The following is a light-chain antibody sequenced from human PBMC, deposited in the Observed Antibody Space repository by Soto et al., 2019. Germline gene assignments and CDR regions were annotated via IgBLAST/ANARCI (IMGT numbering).Light chain of an antibody. Sequence: DIVMTQSPLSLPVTPGEPASISCRSSQSLLHSNGYNYLDWYLQNPGQSPQLLIYLGSNRASGVPDRFSGSGSGTDFTLKISRVEAEDVGVYYCMQALQTPYTFGQGNKLEIK. CDR1: QSLLHSNGYNY. CDR3: MQALQTPYT. CDR2: LGS. J-gene: IGKJ2*01. V-gene: IGKV2-28*01.